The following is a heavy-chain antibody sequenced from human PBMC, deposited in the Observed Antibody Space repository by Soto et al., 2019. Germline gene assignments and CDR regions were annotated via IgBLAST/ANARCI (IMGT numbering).Heavy chain of an antibody. V-gene: IGHV1-46*01. Sequence: ASVKVSCKASGYTFTSYYIHWVRQAPGQGLEWMGIINPSGGSTTYVQKFQGRVIMTRDTSTTTVYLELSSLRSEDTAVYYCARDYTLTTVTYYYYGMDVWGQGTTVTVSS. CDR1: GYTFTSYY. D-gene: IGHD4-4*01. J-gene: IGHJ6*02. CDR3: ARDYTLTTVTYYYYGMDV. CDR2: INPSGGST.